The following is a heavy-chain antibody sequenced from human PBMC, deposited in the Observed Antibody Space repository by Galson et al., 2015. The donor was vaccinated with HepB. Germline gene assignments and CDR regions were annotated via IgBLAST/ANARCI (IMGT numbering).Heavy chain of an antibody. V-gene: IGHV3-30-3*01. CDR2: ISYDGSNK. D-gene: IGHD2-2*01. Sequence: SCKASGFTFSSYAMHWVRQAPGKGLEWVAVISYDGSNKYYADSVKGRFTISRDSSKNTLYLQMNSLRAEDTAVYYCARGTLGDCSSTSCYGVGGDYWGQGTLVAVSS. CDR1: GFTFSSYA. J-gene: IGHJ4*02. CDR3: ARGTLGDCSSTSCYGVGGDY.